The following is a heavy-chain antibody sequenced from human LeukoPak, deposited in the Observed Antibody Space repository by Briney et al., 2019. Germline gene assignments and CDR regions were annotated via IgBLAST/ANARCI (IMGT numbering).Heavy chain of an antibody. CDR3: ARLPRSVFGVDYIDY. V-gene: IGHV4-38-2*02. D-gene: IGHD3-3*01. CDR2: INHSGTT. Sequence: SETLSLTCTVSGFSINSAYYWGWIRQPPGKGKEWIGAINHSGTTYHNQSLKSRVTISVDTSNNQFSLRLSYVTAADTAVYYCARLPRSVFGVDYIDYWGQGTLVTVSS. CDR1: GFSINSAYY. J-gene: IGHJ4*02.